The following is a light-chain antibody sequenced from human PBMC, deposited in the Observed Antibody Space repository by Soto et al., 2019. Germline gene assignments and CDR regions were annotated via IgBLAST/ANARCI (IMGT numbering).Light chain of an antibody. V-gene: IGKV3-20*01. J-gene: IGKJ1*01. CDR1: QSVSSSY. CDR2: GAS. CDR3: QQYNSYSWT. Sequence: EIVLAQSPGTLSLSPGERATLSCRASQSVSSSYLAWYQQKPGQAPRFLIYGASNRATDIPKRFSGGGSGTDFTLTISRLEPEDFAVYYCQQYNSYSWTFGQGTKVDIK.